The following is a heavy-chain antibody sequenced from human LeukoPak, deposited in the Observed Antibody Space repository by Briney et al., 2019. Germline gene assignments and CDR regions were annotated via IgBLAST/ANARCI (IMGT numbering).Heavy chain of an antibody. D-gene: IGHD5-18*01. Sequence: PGGSLRLSCAASGFSFDDYAMHWVRQAPGKGLEWVSLISGDSHSTFYADSVKGRFTISRDNSKNSLYLQMNSLRNDDTALCYCARDTEGYIYGYYYYGMDVWGQGTTVTVSS. CDR1: GFSFDDYA. V-gene: IGHV3-43*02. CDR2: ISGDSHST. J-gene: IGHJ6*02. CDR3: ARDTEGYIYGYYYYGMDV.